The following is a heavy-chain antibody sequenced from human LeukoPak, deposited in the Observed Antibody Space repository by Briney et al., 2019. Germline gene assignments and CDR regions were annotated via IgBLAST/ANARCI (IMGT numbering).Heavy chain of an antibody. CDR2: IIPSDGST. J-gene: IGHJ4*02. V-gene: IGHV1-46*01. Sequence: ASVKVSCKASGYTFTSFHMHWVRQAPGQGLEWMGMIIPSDGSTSSAQKFQGRVTMTRDTSTSTVYMELSSLRSVDTAVIYCARDSSGWTVDYWGQGTLVTVSA. CDR3: ARDSSGWTVDY. CDR1: GYTFTSFH. D-gene: IGHD6-19*01.